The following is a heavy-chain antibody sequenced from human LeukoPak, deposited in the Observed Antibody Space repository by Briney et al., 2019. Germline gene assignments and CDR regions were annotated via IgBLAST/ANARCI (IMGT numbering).Heavy chain of an antibody. V-gene: IGHV3-30*18. CDR3: AKTNGDYNWFDP. J-gene: IGHJ5*02. CDR2: ISYDGSNK. Sequence: PGGSLRLSCAASGFTFSSYGMHWVRQAPGKGLEWVAVISYDGSNKYYADSVKGRFTISRDNFKNTLYLQMNSLRAEDTAVYYCAKTNGDYNWFDPWGQGTLVTVSS. CDR1: GFTFSSYG. D-gene: IGHD4-17*01.